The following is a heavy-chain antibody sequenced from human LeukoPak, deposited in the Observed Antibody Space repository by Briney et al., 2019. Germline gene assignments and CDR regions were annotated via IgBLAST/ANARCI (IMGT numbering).Heavy chain of an antibody. CDR3: TTYCSGGSCYEWFDP. CDR1: GFTFGDYA. J-gene: IGHJ5*02. Sequence: PGGSLRLSCTASGFTFGDYAMSWVRQAPGKGLEWVGFIRSKAYGGTTEYAASVNGRFTISRDDSKSIAYLQMNSLKTEDTAVYYCTTYCSGGSCYEWFDPWGQGTLVTVSS. D-gene: IGHD2-15*01. V-gene: IGHV3-49*04. CDR2: IRSKAYGGTT.